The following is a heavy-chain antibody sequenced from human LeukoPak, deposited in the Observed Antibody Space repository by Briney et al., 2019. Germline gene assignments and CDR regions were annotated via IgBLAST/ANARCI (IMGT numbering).Heavy chain of an antibody. J-gene: IGHJ6*03. CDR2: MNPNTGNT. V-gene: IGHV1-8*01. CDR1: GYTFTSYD. Sequence: ASVKVSCKASGYTFTSYDINWVRQATGQGLEWMGWMNPNTGNTGYAQKFQGRVTMTRDTSISTAYMELSSLRSDDTAVYYCARARVVPYYYYYMDVWGKGTTVTISS. D-gene: IGHD2-2*01. CDR3: ARARVVPYYYYYMDV.